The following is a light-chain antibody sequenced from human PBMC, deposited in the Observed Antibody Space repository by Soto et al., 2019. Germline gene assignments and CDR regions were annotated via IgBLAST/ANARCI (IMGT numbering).Light chain of an antibody. CDR3: QQRSNWPS. Sequence: EIVMTQSPATLSVSPGERATLSCRASQSVSSNLAWYQQKPGQAPRLLIYDASNRATGIPARFSGSGPGTDFTLTISSLEPEDFAVYYCQQRSNWPSFGQGTRLEIK. CDR1: QSVSSN. J-gene: IGKJ5*01. CDR2: DAS. V-gene: IGKV3D-11*02.